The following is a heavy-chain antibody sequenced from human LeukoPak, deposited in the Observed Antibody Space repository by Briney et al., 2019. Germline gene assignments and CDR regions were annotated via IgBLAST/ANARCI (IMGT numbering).Heavy chain of an antibody. V-gene: IGHV3-30*02. D-gene: IGHD3-9*01. CDR3: AKYRSGDFDYYPDLDC. Sequence: PGGSLRLSCAVSGFTISAYSVNWVRQGPGKGLAWVAFTRYDESLKYYADSVKGRFTISRDNSKNTLFLQMNSLRAEDTAIYYCAKYRSGDFDYYPDLDCWGQGTLVTVSS. J-gene: IGHJ4*02. CDR2: TRYDESLK. CDR1: GFTISAYS.